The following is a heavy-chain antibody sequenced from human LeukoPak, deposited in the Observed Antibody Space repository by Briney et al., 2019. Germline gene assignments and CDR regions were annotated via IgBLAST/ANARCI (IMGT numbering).Heavy chain of an antibody. CDR3: VSLDGYNDWLSY. V-gene: IGHV5-51*01. CDR2: IYPGDSDT. J-gene: IGHJ4*02. CDR1: GSRFTSYW. D-gene: IGHD5-24*01. Sequence: GASLKISCKGSGSRFTSYWIGWVRQLPGKGLEWMGIIYPGDSDTRYSPSFQGQVTISADKSSSTAYLQWSSLKASDTAMYYCVSLDGYNDWLSYWGQGTLVTVSS.